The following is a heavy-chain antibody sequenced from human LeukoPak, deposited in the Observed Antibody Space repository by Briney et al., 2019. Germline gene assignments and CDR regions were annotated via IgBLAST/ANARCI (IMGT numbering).Heavy chain of an antibody. CDR2: INPNSGGT. Sequence: GASVKVSCKASGYTFTGYYMRWVRQAPGQGLEWMGWINPNSGGTNYAQKFQGRVTMTRDTSISTAYMELSRLRSDDTAVYYCARGFDWLEYYFDYWGQGTLVTVSS. V-gene: IGHV1-2*02. J-gene: IGHJ4*02. CDR3: ARGFDWLEYYFDY. D-gene: IGHD3-9*01. CDR1: GYTFTGYY.